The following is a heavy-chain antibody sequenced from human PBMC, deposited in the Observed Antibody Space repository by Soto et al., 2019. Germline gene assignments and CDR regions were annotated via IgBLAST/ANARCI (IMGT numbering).Heavy chain of an antibody. CDR1: GGSISSGGYS. CDR2: IYHSGST. Sequence: SETLSLTCAVSGGSISSGGYSWSWIRQPPGKGLEWIGYIYHSGSTYYNPSLKSRVTISLDRSKNQFSLKLSSVTAADTAVYYCARTPMYWGQGTLVTVSS. J-gene: IGHJ4*02. V-gene: IGHV4-30-2*01. CDR3: ARTPMY.